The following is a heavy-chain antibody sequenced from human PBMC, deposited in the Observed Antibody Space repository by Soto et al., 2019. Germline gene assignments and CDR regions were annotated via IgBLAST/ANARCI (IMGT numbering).Heavy chain of an antibody. D-gene: IGHD3-16*01. CDR1: GYTFSSYG. Sequence: QVQLVQSGSEVKKPGASVKVSCKASGYTFSSYGFSWVRQAPGQGLEWMGWISAYNGNTRYAQNVQGRVSMTTDTSTTTVYMVLRSLRSDDTAVYYCARDRAFGPGSFDSWGQGTLVTVSS. V-gene: IGHV1-18*01. CDR2: ISAYNGNT. J-gene: IGHJ4*02. CDR3: ARDRAFGPGSFDS.